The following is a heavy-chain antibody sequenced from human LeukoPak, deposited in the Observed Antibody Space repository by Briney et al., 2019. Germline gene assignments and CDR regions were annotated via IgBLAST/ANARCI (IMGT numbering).Heavy chain of an antibody. CDR3: ARDATVGSAYFDL. CDR1: GFTFSSYS. Sequence: PGGSLRLSCAASGFTFSSYSMNWVRQAPGKGLEWVSSISSSSSYIYYADSVKGRFTISRDNSKHMLFLEMHSLRPDDTALYFCARDATVGSAYFDLWGQGALVTVSS. CDR2: ISSSSSYI. V-gene: IGHV3-21*01. D-gene: IGHD2-15*01. J-gene: IGHJ4*02.